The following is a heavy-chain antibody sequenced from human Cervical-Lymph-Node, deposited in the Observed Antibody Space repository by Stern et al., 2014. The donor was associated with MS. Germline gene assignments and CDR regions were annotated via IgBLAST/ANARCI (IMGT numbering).Heavy chain of an antibody. CDR2: IYHSGAS. Sequence: QLQLQESGPGLVKPSGTLSLTCAVSGGSVSSTNWWSWVRQSPGKRLEWIGNIYHSGASNYRPSLRSRVSISLANSKNHLSLHLTSVTAADTAVYYCARERQQYCNSEGCSYWYFDLWGRGTLVTVSS. CDR3: ARERQQYCNSEGCSYWYFDL. D-gene: IGHD2/OR15-2a*01. V-gene: IGHV4-4*02. CDR1: GGSVSSTNW. J-gene: IGHJ2*01.